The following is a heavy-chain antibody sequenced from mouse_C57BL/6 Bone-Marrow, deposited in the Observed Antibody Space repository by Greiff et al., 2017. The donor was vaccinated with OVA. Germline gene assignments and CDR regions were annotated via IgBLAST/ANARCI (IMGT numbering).Heavy chain of an antibody. V-gene: IGHV1-18*01. Sequence: VQLQQSGPELVKPGASVKIPCKASGYTFTDYNMDWVKQSHGKSLEWIGDINPNNGGTIYNQKFKGKATLTVDKSSSTAYMELRSLTSEDTAVYDCARKDGYEGYYYAMDYWGQGTSVTVAS. CDR2: INPNNGGT. D-gene: IGHD2-2*01. J-gene: IGHJ4*01. CDR1: GYTFTDYN. CDR3: ARKDGYEGYYYAMDY.